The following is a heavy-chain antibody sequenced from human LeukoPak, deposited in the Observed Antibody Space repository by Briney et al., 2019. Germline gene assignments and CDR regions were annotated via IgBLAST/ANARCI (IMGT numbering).Heavy chain of an antibody. V-gene: IGHV3-30*04. CDR3: AKKKQLGTGDAFDI. D-gene: IGHD5-18*01. CDR1: GFTFSGYA. CDR2: ISNDGSNK. J-gene: IGHJ3*02. Sequence: GGSLRLSCAASGFTFSGYAMHWVRQAPGKGLEWVAVISNDGSNKYYADSVRGRFTISRDNSKNTLYLQMDSLRAEDTAVYYCAKKKQLGTGDAFDIWGQGTMVTVSS.